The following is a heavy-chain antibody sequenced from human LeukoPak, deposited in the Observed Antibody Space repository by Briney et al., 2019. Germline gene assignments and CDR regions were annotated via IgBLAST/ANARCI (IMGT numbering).Heavy chain of an antibody. J-gene: IGHJ5*02. D-gene: IGHD2-15*01. CDR2: IYHSGSS. CDR1: GTSMTSYF. CDR3: ARAVVVVVAATHWFDP. Sequence: SESLSLTCTVSGTSMTSYFWSWIRQPPGKGLEWIGYIYHSGSSFYNPSLKSRVTISVDTSKNQFSLKLSSVTAADTAVYYCARAVVVVVAATHWFDPWGQGTLVTVSS. V-gene: IGHV4-59*01.